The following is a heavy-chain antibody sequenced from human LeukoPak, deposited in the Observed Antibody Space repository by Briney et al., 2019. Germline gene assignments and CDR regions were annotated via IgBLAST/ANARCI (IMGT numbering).Heavy chain of an antibody. V-gene: IGHV4-30-2*01. CDR3: ARSGSSDSAYDSFLYRAAFDI. CDR2: IHHSGNT. D-gene: IGHD5-12*01. J-gene: IGHJ3*02. CDR1: GGSISSGGYC. Sequence: SQTLSLTCVVSGGSISSGGYCWNWIRQPPGKGLEWIGYIHHSGNTYYNPSLKSRVTISLDRSKNDFSLNLNSVTAADTAVYYCARSGSSDSAYDSFLYRAAFDIWGQGGMVTVSS.